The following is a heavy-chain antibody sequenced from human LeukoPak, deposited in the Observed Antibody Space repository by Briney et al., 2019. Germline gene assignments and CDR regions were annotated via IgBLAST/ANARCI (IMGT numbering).Heavy chain of an antibody. V-gene: IGHV3-21*01. CDR3: AREVSEGFDF. J-gene: IGHJ4*02. CDR2: FGTRSTSV. Sequence: WIRQAPGKGLEWVSSFGTRSTSVYHAGSVKGRFAISRDNAKNSLYLQMNSLRAEDTALYYCAREVSEGFDFWGQGTLVTVSS. D-gene: IGHD3-22*01.